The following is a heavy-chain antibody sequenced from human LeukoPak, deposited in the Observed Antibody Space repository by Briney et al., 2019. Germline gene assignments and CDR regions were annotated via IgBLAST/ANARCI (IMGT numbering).Heavy chain of an antibody. D-gene: IGHD2-21*02. J-gene: IGHJ4*02. Sequence: GGSLRLSCAASGFTFSSYAMHWVRQAPGKGLEWVAGISYDGSNKYYADSVKGRFTISRDNSKNTLYMQMNSLRAEDTAVYYCARAYCGGDCFDFDYWGQGTLVTVSS. CDR1: GFTFSSYA. CDR3: ARAYCGGDCFDFDY. V-gene: IGHV3-30*04. CDR2: ISYDGSNK.